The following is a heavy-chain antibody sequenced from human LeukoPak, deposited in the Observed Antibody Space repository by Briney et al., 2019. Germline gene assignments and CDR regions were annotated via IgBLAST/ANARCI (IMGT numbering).Heavy chain of an antibody. J-gene: IGHJ3*02. Sequence: SVKVSCKASGGTFSSYAISWVRQAPGQGLEWMGGIIPIFGTANYAQKFQGRVTITADESTSTAYMELSSLRSEDTAVYYCAQSIAAQRGAFDIWGQGTMVTVSS. CDR1: GGTFSSYA. V-gene: IGHV1-69*13. CDR3: AQSIAAQRGAFDI. D-gene: IGHD6-6*01. CDR2: IIPIFGTA.